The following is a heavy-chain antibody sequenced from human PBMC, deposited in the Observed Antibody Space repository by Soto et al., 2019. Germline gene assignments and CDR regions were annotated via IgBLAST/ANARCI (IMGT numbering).Heavy chain of an antibody. CDR3: AKGRFLEWLILDAFDI. CDR2: ISWNSGSI. CDR1: GFTFDDYA. J-gene: IGHJ3*02. D-gene: IGHD3-3*01. V-gene: IGHV3-9*01. Sequence: EVQLVESGGGLVQPGRSLRLSCAASGFTFDDYAMHWVRQAPGKGLEWVSGISWNSGSIGYADSVKGRFTISRDNAKNSLYLQMNSLRAEDTALYYCAKGRFLEWLILDAFDIWGQGTMATVSS.